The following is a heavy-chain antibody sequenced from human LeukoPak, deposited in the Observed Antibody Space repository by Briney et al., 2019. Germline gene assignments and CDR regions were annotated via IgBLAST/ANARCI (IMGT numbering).Heavy chain of an antibody. J-gene: IGHJ4*02. Sequence: PSETLSLTCTVSGGSISSSSYYWGWIRQPPGKGLEWIGSIYYSGSTYYNPSLKSRVTISVDTSKNQLSLKLSSVTAADTAVYYCARQARRIVVVVAATPDWGQGTLVTVSS. CDR2: IYYSGST. CDR3: ARQARRIVVVVAATPD. D-gene: IGHD2-15*01. V-gene: IGHV4-39*01. CDR1: GGSISSSSYY.